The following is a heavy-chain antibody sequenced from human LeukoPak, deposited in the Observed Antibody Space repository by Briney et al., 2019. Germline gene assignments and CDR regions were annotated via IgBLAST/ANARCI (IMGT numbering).Heavy chain of an antibody. J-gene: IGHJ4*02. CDR2: ISWNSGSI. Sequence: GGSLRLSCAASGFTFDDYAMHWVRQAPGKGLEWVSGISWNSGSIGYADSVKGRFTISRDNAKNTLYLQMNSLRAEDTAIYYCAKDQPPGDYWGQGTLVTVSS. CDR1: GFTFDDYA. V-gene: IGHV3-9*01. CDR3: AKDQPPGDY.